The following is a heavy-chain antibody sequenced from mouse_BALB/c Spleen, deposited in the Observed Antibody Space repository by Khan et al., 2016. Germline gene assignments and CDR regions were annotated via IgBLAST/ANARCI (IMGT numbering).Heavy chain of an antibody. CDR2: IDPPNDNT. Sequence: VQLQQSGAELVKPGASVKLSCTASGFSIQDTYIHWVRQRPEQGLDWIGRIDPPNDNTKYDPKFQGKATITADTSSNTAYLQLSSLTYEDTAVYDCARMYYGDYWGQGTTLTVSS. V-gene: IGHV14-3*02. CDR1: GFSIQDTY. D-gene: IGHD1-1*01. CDR3: ARMYYGDY. J-gene: IGHJ2*01.